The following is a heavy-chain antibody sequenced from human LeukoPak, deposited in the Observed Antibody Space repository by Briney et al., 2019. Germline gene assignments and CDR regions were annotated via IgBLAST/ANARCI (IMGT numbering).Heavy chain of an antibody. CDR2: IKQDGSEK. V-gene: IGHV3-7*03. D-gene: IGHD3-3*01. CDR1: GFTLSKAW. CDR3: AKVSRGVFDY. J-gene: IGHJ4*02. Sequence: GGSLRLSCAASGFTLSKAWMNWVRQAPGKGLEWVANIKQDGSEKYYVDSVKGRFTISRDNAKNSLYLQMNSLRAEDTAVYYCAKVSRGVFDYWGQGTLVTVSS.